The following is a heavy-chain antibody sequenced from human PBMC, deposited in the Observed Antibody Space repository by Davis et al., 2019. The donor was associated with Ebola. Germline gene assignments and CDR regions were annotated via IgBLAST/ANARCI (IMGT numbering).Heavy chain of an antibody. CDR3: ARGYDILTGWGWFDP. Sequence: SETLSLTCTVSGYSISSSYYWGWIRQPPGKGLEWIGSIYYSGSTYYNPSLKSRVTISVDTSKNQFSMKLSSVTAADTAVYYCARGYDILTGWGWFDPWGQGTLVTVSS. J-gene: IGHJ5*02. V-gene: IGHV4-38-2*02. D-gene: IGHD3-9*01. CDR2: IYYSGST. CDR1: GYSISSSYY.